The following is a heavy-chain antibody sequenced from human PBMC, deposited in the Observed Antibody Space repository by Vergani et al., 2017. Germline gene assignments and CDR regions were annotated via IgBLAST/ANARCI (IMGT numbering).Heavy chain of an antibody. Sequence: QLQLQESGPGLVKPSETLSLTCTVSGGSISSSSYYWGWIRQPPGKGLEWIGSIYYSGSTYYNPSLTSRVTISVDTSKNQFSLKLSSVTAADTAVYYCARGRGGKYYDDSSGYSTAFDIWGQGTMVTVSS. CDR2: IYYSGST. CDR1: GGSISSSSYY. J-gene: IGHJ3*02. V-gene: IGHV4-39*07. CDR3: ARGRGGKYYDDSSGYSTAFDI. D-gene: IGHD3-22*01.